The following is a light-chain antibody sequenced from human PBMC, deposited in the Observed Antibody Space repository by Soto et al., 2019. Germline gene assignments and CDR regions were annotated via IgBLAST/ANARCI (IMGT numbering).Light chain of an antibody. CDR2: GAS. CDR3: QQYGSSPRT. Sequence: NLLTQSPCTLSLSPGEGATLSCRASRGVSANYLAWYQQKPGQAPTLLIYGASIRAAGIPDRFSGSGSGTGFTLTIRRLEPDDFAVYYCQQYGSSPRTFGQGTKVDIK. V-gene: IGKV3-20*01. J-gene: IGKJ1*01. CDR1: RGVSANY.